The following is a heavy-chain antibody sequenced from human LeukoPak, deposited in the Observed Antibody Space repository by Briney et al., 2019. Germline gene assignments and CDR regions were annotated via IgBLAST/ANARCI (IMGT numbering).Heavy chain of an antibody. CDR1: GXSISSYY. CDR3: ARGRGVSDWFDP. Sequence: SETLSLTCTVSGXSISSYYWSWIRQPPGKGLEWIGYVFYSGSTNYNPSLKSRVTISVDTSKNQFSLNLRSVTAADTAVYYCARGRGVSDWFDPWGLGTLVTVSS. J-gene: IGHJ5*02. V-gene: IGHV4-59*01. CDR2: VFYSGST. D-gene: IGHD3-10*01.